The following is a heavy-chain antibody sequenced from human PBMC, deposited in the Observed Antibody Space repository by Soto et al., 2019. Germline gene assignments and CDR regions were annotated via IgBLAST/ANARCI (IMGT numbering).Heavy chain of an antibody. V-gene: IGHV3-23*01. CDR3: AKVGRASSGYYYYFDY. D-gene: IGHD3-22*01. CDR2: ISGSGGST. J-gene: IGHJ4*02. Sequence: GGSLRLSCAASGFTFSSYAMSWVRQAPGKGLEWVSAISGSGGSTYYADSVKGRFTISRDNSKNTLYLQMNSLRAEDTAVYYCAKVGRASSGYYYYFDYWGQGTLVTVSS. CDR1: GFTFSSYA.